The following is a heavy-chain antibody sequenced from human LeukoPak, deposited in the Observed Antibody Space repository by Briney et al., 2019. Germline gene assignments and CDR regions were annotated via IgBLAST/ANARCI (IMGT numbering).Heavy chain of an antibody. J-gene: IGHJ6*02. CDR1: GFTFSSYS. CDR3: ARDVVGATPEGYNYYYGMDV. V-gene: IGHV3-21*01. D-gene: IGHD1-26*01. CDR2: ISSSSSYI. Sequence: PGGSLRLSCAAYGFTFSSYSMNWVRQAPGKGLEWVSSISSSSSYIYYADSVKGRFTISRDNAKNSLYLQMNSLRAENTAVYYCARDVVGATPEGYNYYYGMDVWGQGTTVTVSS.